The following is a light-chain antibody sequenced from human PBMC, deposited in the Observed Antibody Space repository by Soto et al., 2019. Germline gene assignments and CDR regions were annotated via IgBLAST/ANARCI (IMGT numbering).Light chain of an antibody. CDR2: HAS. Sequence: EIVMTQSPATLSVSPGERATLSCRASQSVYSTLAWYQQKPGQAPRLLLYHASTRATGIPARFSGSGSGTEFTLTISRLQSEDFAVYYCQQYNKWPLTFGGGTKLEIK. CDR3: QQYNKWPLT. J-gene: IGKJ4*01. CDR1: QSVYST. V-gene: IGKV3-15*01.